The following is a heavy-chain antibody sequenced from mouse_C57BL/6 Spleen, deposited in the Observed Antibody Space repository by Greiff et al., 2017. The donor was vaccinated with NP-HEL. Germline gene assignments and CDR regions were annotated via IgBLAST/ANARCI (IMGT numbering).Heavy chain of an antibody. V-gene: IGHV1-4*01. CDR1: GYTFTSYT. J-gene: IGHJ2*01. D-gene: IGHD3-2*02. Sequence: VQLQQSGAELARPGASVKMSCKASGYTFTSYTMHWVKQRPGQGLEWIGYINPSSGYTKYNQKFKDKATLTADKSSSTAYMQLSSLTSADSAVYYCAKDSSGSPFDYWGQGTTLTVSS. CDR2: INPSSGYT. CDR3: AKDSSGSPFDY.